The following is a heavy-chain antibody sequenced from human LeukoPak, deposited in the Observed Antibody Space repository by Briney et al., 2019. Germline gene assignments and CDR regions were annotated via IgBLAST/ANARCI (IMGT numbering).Heavy chain of an antibody. D-gene: IGHD3-3*01. CDR2: INHSGST. V-gene: IGHV4-4*02. J-gene: IGHJ3*02. CDR3: ARGFRSKEWLLRKPGAFDI. Sequence: PSETLSLTCAVSGGSISSSNWWSWVRQPPGKGLEWIGEINHSGSTNYNPSLKSRVTISVDTSKNQFSLKLSSVTAADTAVYYCARGFRSKEWLLRKPGAFDIWGQGTMVTVSS. CDR1: GGSISSSNW.